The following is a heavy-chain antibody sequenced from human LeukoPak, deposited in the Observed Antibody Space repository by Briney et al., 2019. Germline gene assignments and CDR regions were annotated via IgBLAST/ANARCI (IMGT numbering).Heavy chain of an antibody. V-gene: IGHV3-7*01. D-gene: IGHD4-17*01. J-gene: IGHJ4*02. CDR1: GFSFSNYW. CDR2: IKQGGTEK. CDR3: ARGSTTVTTRGIFDY. Sequence: PGGSLRLSCIASGFSFSNYWMTWVRQAPGKGLEWVANIKQGGTEKYYVDSVKGRFTISRDNAKNSLYLQMNSLRAEDTAVYYCARGSTTVTTRGIFDYWGQGTLVTVSS.